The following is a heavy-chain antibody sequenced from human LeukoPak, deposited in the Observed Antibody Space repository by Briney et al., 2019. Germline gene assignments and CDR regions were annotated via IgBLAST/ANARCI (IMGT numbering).Heavy chain of an antibody. CDR2: IYGSGTT. CDR3: ARASYSYDINGWVPFDY. Sequence: PSETLSLTCTVSGYSISSGYYWGWIRQPAGKGLEWIGRIYGSGTTTYNPSLKSRVSMSIDTSKNQFSLKLMSVTAADTAVYYCARASYSYDINGWVPFDYWGQGTLVTVSS. CDR1: GYSISSGYY. J-gene: IGHJ4*02. V-gene: IGHV4-38-2*02. D-gene: IGHD3-22*01.